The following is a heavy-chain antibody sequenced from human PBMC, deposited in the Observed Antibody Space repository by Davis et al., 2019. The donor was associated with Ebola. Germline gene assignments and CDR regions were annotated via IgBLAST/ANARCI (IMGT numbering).Heavy chain of an antibody. V-gene: IGHV1-58*02. Sequence: SVKVSCKASGFTFTSSAMQWVRQARGQGLEWIGWIVVCSGNTNYAQKFQERVTITRDMSTSTAYMELSSLRSEDTGVYYCAAKASSGWSYGMDVWGQGTTVTVSS. D-gene: IGHD6-19*01. J-gene: IGHJ6*02. CDR3: AAKASSGWSYGMDV. CDR2: IVVCSGNT. CDR1: GFTFTSSA.